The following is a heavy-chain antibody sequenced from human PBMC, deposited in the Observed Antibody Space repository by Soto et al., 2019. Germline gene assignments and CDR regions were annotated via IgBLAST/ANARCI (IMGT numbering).Heavy chain of an antibody. D-gene: IGHD6-19*01. Sequence: GGSLRLSCAASGFTVSSNYMSWVRQAPGKGLEWVSVIYSGGSTYYADSVKGRSTISRHNSKNTLYLQMNSLRTEDTALYYCAKGPPATSGWYYFDYWGQGTLVTVSS. J-gene: IGHJ4*02. V-gene: IGHV3-53*04. CDR2: IYSGGST. CDR3: AKGPPATSGWYYFDY. CDR1: GFTVSSNY.